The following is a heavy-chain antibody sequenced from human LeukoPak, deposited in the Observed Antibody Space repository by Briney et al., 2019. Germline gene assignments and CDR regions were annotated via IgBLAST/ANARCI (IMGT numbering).Heavy chain of an antibody. CDR2: IKQDGSEK. Sequence: PGGSLRLSCAASGFTFSSYWMSWVRQAPGKGLEWVANIKQDGSEKYYVDSVKGRFTISRDNAKNSLYLQMNSLRAEDTALYYCATSQSTSGRYGNAFDFWGQGTLVTVSS. J-gene: IGHJ3*01. CDR3: ATSQSTSGRYGNAFDF. D-gene: IGHD6-19*01. V-gene: IGHV3-7*01. CDR1: GFTFSSYW.